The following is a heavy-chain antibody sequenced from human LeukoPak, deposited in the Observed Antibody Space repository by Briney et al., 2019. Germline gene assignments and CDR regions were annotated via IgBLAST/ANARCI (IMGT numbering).Heavy chain of an antibody. Sequence: ASVKVSCKASGYTFTSYGISWVRQAPGQGLEWMGWISAYNGNTNYAQKLQGRVTMTTDTSTSTAYMELRSLRSDDTAVYYCARGPELWFGEFGAGRTYWYFDLWGRGTLVTVSS. CDR3: ARGPELWFGEFGAGRTYWYFDL. D-gene: IGHD3-10*01. CDR1: GYTFTSYG. V-gene: IGHV1-18*01. CDR2: ISAYNGNT. J-gene: IGHJ2*01.